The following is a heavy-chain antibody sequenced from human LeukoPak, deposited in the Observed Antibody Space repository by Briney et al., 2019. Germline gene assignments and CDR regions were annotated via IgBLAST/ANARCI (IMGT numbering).Heavy chain of an antibody. Sequence: PSETLSLTCTVSGGSISSGGYYWSWIRQHPGKGLEWIGYVYYSGSNYYNRSLKRRVHISVDTYKHKFSLKLRSVNPADTAVYYCARGREIWLHFEYWGQGPLLPVSS. CDR1: GGSISSGGYY. CDR2: VYYSGSN. J-gene: IGHJ4*02. CDR3: ARGREIWLHFEY. V-gene: IGHV4-31*03. D-gene: IGHD5-18*01.